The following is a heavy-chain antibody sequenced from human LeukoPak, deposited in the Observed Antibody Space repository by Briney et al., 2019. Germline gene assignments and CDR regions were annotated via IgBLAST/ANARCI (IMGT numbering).Heavy chain of an antibody. CDR2: VYYSGST. D-gene: IGHD3-9*01. V-gene: IGHV4-39*01. CDR3: ARLSKGRYFDYIFDY. J-gene: IGHJ4*02. Sequence: SETLSLTCTVSGGSVSNTENYWGWIRQPPGKGLEWKANVYYSGSTYHNPSLRSRVTMSVDTSKNQFSLKMSSVTATDTAVYFCARLSKGRYFDYIFDYWGQGTLVTVSS. CDR1: GGSVSNTENY.